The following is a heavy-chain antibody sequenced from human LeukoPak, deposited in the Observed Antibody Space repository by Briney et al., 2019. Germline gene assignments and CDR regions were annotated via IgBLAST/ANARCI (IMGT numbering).Heavy chain of an antibody. D-gene: IGHD6-19*01. CDR1: GGSFSGYY. CDR2: INHSGST. CDR3: ARSLSSGWYGGWFDP. Sequence: SETLSLTCAVYGGSFSGYYWSWIRQPPGKGLEWIGEINHSGSTNYNPSLKSRVTISVDTSKNQFSLKLSSVTAADTAVYYCARSLSSGWYGGWFDPWGQGTLVTVSS. J-gene: IGHJ5*02. V-gene: IGHV4-34*01.